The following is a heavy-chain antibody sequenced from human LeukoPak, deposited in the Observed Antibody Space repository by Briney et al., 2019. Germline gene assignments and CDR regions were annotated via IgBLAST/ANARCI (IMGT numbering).Heavy chain of an antibody. CDR3: ARENCSGGSCYSEYYFDY. CDR1: GGSISSYY. D-gene: IGHD2-15*01. V-gene: IGHV4-59*01. CDR2: IYYSGST. J-gene: IGHJ4*02. Sequence: SETLSLTCTVSGGSISSYYWSWIRQPPGKGLEWIGYIYYSGSTNYNPPLKSRVTISVDTSKNQFSLKLSSVTAADTAVYYCARENCSGGSCYSEYYFDYWGQGTLVTVSS.